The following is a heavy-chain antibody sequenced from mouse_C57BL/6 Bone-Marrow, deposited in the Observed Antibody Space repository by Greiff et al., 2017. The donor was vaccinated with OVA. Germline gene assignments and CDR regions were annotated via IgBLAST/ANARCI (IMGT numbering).Heavy chain of an antibody. V-gene: IGHV1-54*01. CDR2: INPGSGGT. Sequence: VQLQQSGAELVRPGTSVKVSCKASGYAFTNYLIEWVKQRPGQGLEWIGVINPGSGGTNYNEKFKGKATLTADKSSSTAYMQLSSLTSEDSAVYFCARGDAMTPFAYWGQGTLVTVSA. CDR3: ARGDAMTPFAY. J-gene: IGHJ3*01. D-gene: IGHD2-3*01. CDR1: GYAFTNYL.